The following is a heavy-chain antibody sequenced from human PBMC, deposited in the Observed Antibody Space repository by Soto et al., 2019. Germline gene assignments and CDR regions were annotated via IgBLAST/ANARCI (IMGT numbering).Heavy chain of an antibody. V-gene: IGHV4-59*01. J-gene: IGHJ5*02. CDR3: GSVRPSGYVLS. CDR1: GGSLSSYY. Sequence: SETLSLTCTVSGGSLSSYYWTWIRQSPGKGLEWIGYVYFSGNTNYNPSLKSRVTISIDTSKNQFSLRLASVTAADTAFYYCGSVRPSGYVLSWGQGTLVTVS. CDR2: VYFSGNT. D-gene: IGHD6-25*01.